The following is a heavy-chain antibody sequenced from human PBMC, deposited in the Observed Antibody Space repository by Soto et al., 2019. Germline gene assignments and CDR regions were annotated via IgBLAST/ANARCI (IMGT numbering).Heavy chain of an antibody. CDR3: AKVSAESYYYYGMDV. CDR2: ISWNSGSI. Sequence: GGSLRLSCAASGFTFDDYAMHWVRQAPGKGLEWVSGISWNSGSIGYADSVKGRFTISRDNAKNSLYLQMNSLRAEDTALYYCAKVSAESYYYYGMDVWGQGTTVTV. CDR1: GFTFDDYA. J-gene: IGHJ6*02. V-gene: IGHV3-9*01.